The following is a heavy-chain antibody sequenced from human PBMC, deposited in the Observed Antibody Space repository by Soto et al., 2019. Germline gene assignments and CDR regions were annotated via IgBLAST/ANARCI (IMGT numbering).Heavy chain of an antibody. J-gene: IGHJ6*02. CDR3: AKALRGWQLGNYYYYYYGMDV. D-gene: IGHD3-10*01. V-gene: IGHV3-23*01. Sequence: GGSLRLSCAATGFSFAGYALTWVRQAPGKGLEWVSAISGSGGSTYYADSVKGRFTISRDNSKNTLYLQMNSLRAEDTAVYYCAKALRGWQLGNYYYYYYGMDVWGQGTTVTASS. CDR2: ISGSGGST. CDR1: GFSFAGYA.